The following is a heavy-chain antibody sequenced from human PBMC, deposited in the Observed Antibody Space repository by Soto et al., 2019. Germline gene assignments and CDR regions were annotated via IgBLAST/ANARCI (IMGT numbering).Heavy chain of an antibody. V-gene: IGHV1-58*02. Sequence: SVKVSCKASGFTFTSSAMQWVRQARGQRLEWIGWISVDSGNTNFARKFQDRVTITTDKSTTTAYMDLRSLRSDDTAVYYCARTSRPDGIVLVPPAMSYWGHGTLVTVS. CDR1: GFTFTSSA. CDR2: ISVDSGNT. CDR3: ARTSRPDGIVLVPPAMSY. D-gene: IGHD2-2*01. J-gene: IGHJ4*01.